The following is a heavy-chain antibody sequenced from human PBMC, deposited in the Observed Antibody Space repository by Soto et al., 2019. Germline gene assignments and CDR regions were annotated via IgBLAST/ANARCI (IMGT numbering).Heavy chain of an antibody. CDR3: VRSFFCSGGSCYSISSH. Sequence: EVQLVESGGGLVQPGGSLRLSCAASGFTVSSSDMSWVRQAPGKGLEWVSVIYSGGGTYYADSVKGRFTISRDNSKNTLYRQMNRLRDEDTAVYYCVRSFFCSGGSCYSISSHWGQGTRVTVSS. CDR1: GFTVSSSD. V-gene: IGHV3-66*01. J-gene: IGHJ4*02. D-gene: IGHD2-15*01. CDR2: IYSGGGT.